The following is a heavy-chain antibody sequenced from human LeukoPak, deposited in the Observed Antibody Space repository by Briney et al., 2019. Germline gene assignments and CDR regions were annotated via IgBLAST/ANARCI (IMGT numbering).Heavy chain of an antibody. CDR3: ARDGINYAFDI. D-gene: IGHD1-1*01. V-gene: IGHV4-30-4*07. CDR1: GGSISSGGYS. CDR2: IYYSGST. Sequence: SETLSLTCAVSGGSISSGGYSWSWIRQPPGKGLEWIGYIYYSGSTYYNPSLKSRVTISVDTSKNQFSLKLSSVTAADTAVYYCARDGINYAFDIWGQGTMVTVSS. J-gene: IGHJ3*02.